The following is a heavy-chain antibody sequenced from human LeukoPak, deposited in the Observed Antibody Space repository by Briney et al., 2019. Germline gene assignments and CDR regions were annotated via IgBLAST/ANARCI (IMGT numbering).Heavy chain of an antibody. J-gene: IGHJ4*02. D-gene: IGHD3-22*01. V-gene: IGHV4-31*03. Sequence: SETLSLTCTVSGVSISRGGYYWSWIRQHPGKGLEWIGHINYSGNSYYSPSLQSRGTISLDRSKNQFSLKLSSVTAADTAVYYCARGRAYDYVSSPPGAFADYWGQGALVTVTS. CDR3: ARGRAYDYVSSPPGAFADY. CDR1: GVSISRGGYY. CDR2: INYSGNS.